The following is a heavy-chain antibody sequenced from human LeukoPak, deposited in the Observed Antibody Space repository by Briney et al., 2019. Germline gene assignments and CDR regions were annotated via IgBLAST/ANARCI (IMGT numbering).Heavy chain of an antibody. V-gene: IGHV3-23*01. CDR1: GFTFTKCA. CDR2: ITATGDTA. CDR3: ARDRNSDWYSPLDY. Sequence: PGGSLRLSCVASGFTFTKCAMSWIRQAPGKGLEWVAIITATGDTAYYADSVKGRFTISRDNSRNTVYMQMDSLRAEDTAIYYCARDRNSDWYSPLDYWGQGSQVTVSP. D-gene: IGHD6-19*01. J-gene: IGHJ4*02.